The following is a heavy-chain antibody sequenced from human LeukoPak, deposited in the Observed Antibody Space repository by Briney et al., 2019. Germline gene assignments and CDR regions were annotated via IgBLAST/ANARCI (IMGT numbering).Heavy chain of an antibody. V-gene: IGHV4-61*05. Sequence: PSETLSLTCTVSGGSISSTGYYWDWIRQPPGKGLEWIGYIYYSGNTDYNPSLKSRVTISVDTSKNQFSLRLTSVTAADTAVYYCARYRNEALFAFDIWGQGTMVTVSS. CDR3: ARYRNEALFAFDI. CDR2: IYYSGNT. CDR1: GGSISSTGYY. D-gene: IGHD3-16*02. J-gene: IGHJ3*02.